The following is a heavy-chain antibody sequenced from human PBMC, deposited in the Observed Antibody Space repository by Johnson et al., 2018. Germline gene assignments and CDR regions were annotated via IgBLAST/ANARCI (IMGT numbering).Heavy chain of an antibody. V-gene: IGHV1-69*12. J-gene: IGHJ6*02. CDR3: ASVWTVAGGVYYYYGMDV. D-gene: IGHD6-19*01. CDR2: IIPIFGTA. Sequence: QVQLVQSGAEVKKPGSSVKVSCKASGGTFSSYAISWVRQAPGQGLEWMGGIIPIFGTANYAQKLQGRVTITADVSTSTAYMEQSSQRSEDTAVYYCASVWTVAGGVYYYYGMDVWGQGTTVTVSS. CDR1: GGTFSSYA.